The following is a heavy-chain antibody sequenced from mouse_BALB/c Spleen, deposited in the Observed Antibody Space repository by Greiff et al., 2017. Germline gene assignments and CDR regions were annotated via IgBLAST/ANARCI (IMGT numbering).Heavy chain of an antibody. CDR2: ISSGSSTI. CDR3: ARSLRGYYFDY. J-gene: IGHJ2*01. V-gene: IGHV5-17*02. CDR1: GFTFSSFG. D-gene: IGHD1-2*01. Sequence: EVKLVESGGGLVQPGGSRKLSCAASGFTFSSFGMHWVRQAPEKGLEWVAYISSGSSTIYYADTVKGRFTISRDNPKNTLFLQMTSLRSEDTAMYYCARSLRGYYFDYWGQGTTLTVSS.